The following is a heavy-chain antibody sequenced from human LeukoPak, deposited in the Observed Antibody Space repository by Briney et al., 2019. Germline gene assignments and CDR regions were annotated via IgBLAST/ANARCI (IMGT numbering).Heavy chain of an antibody. Sequence: GGSLRLSCAASGFTFSSYGMHWVRQAPGKGLEWVAVISYGGSNKYYADSVKGRFTISRDNSKNTLYLQMNSLRAEDTAVYYCAKECGYSYGYDGYDYWGQGTLVTVSS. CDR3: AKECGYSYGYDGYDY. D-gene: IGHD5-18*01. V-gene: IGHV3-30*18. CDR2: ISYGGSNK. CDR1: GFTFSSYG. J-gene: IGHJ4*02.